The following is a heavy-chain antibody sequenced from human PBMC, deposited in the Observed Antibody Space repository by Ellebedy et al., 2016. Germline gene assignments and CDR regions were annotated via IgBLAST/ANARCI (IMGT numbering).Heavy chain of an antibody. CDR1: GFTFSSYS. CDR2: ISSSSSYI. CDR3: ARLGDGYNHEGFDY. V-gene: IGHV3-21*01. J-gene: IGHJ4*02. Sequence: GGSLRLSXAASGFTFSSYSMNWVRQAPGKGLEWVSSISSSSSYIYYADSVKGRFTISRDNSKNTLYLQMNSLRAEDTAVYYCARLGDGYNHEGFDYWGQGTLVTVSS. D-gene: IGHD5-24*01.